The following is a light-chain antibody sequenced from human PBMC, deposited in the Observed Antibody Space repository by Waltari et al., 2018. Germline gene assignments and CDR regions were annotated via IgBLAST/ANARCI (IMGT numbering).Light chain of an antibody. CDR3: CSYAGSSTWV. CDR1: RNAVGNYKF. J-gene: IGLJ3*02. V-gene: IGLV2-23*02. CDR2: EVN. Sequence: QSALTQPVSVSGSPGQSIPISCTGTRNAVGNYKFVPWYQQHPGKAPKVIIFEVNERPSGVSNRFSGSKSGNTASLTISGLQPEDEAHYYCCSYAGSSTWVFGGGTKLTVL.